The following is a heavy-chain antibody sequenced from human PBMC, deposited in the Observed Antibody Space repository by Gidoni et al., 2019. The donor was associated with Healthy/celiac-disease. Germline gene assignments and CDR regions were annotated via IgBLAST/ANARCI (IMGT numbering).Heavy chain of an antibody. Sequence: QLQLQESGPGLVKPSATLSLTYTVAGGSIRSSSYYWGWIRQPPGKGLDWIGSIYYSGSTYYNPALKSRVTIDVDTSKNQFSLKLSSVTAADTAVYYCARRHNNVLRFLEWPGGFDPWGQGTLVAVSS. CDR2: IYYSGST. CDR1: GGSIRSSSYY. CDR3: ARRHNNVLRFLEWPGGFDP. D-gene: IGHD3-3*01. J-gene: IGHJ5*02. V-gene: IGHV4-39*01.